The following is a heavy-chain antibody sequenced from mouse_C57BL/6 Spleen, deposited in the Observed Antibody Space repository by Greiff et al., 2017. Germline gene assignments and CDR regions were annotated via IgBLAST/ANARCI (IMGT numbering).Heavy chain of an antibody. D-gene: IGHD1-1*01. CDR1: GYTFTDYY. V-gene: IGHV1-19*01. CDR2: INPYNGGT. CDR3: ASGDTTVDY. J-gene: IGHJ2*01. Sequence: VQLQQSGPVLVKPGASVKMSCKASGYTFTDYYMNWVKQSHGKSLEWIGVINPYNGGTSYNQKFKGKATLTVDKSSSTAYMELNSLTSEDSAVYYCASGDTTVDYWGQGTTLTVSS.